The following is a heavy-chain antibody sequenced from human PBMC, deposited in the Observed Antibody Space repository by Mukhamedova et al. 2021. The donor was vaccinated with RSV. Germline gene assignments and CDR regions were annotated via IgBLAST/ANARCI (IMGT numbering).Heavy chain of an antibody. CDR2: ISYDGSHI. V-gene: IGHV3-33*05. CDR3: ARDERWDGYNYRFDY. D-gene: IGHD5-24*01. J-gene: IGHJ4*01. CDR1: FRSFG. Sequence: FRSFGMHWVRQAPGKGLEWVAIISYDGSHIDYGDSVKGRFIISRDDSKNTLYLQMNSLRAEDTAVYYCARDERWDGYNYRFDYWG.